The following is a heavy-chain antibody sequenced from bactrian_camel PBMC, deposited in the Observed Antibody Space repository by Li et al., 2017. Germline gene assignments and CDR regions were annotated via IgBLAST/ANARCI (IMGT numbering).Heavy chain of an antibody. Sequence: VQLVESGGGSVQAGGSLTLSCAASGYRYASYCMGLFRQAPGKERDWVAGISSEGVLRVADSVKGRFTISKDNAKNILYLQMNSLKPEDTAMYYCAVDSWQPLEIAREEGAFRYWGQGTQVTVS. CDR3: AVDSWQPLEIAREEGAFRY. D-gene: IGHD7*01. J-gene: IGHJ6*01. CDR2: ISSEGVL. CDR1: GYRYASYC. V-gene: IGHV3S55*01.